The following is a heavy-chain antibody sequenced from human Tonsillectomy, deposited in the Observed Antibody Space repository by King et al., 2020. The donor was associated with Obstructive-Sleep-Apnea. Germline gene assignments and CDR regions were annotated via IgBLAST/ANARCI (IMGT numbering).Heavy chain of an antibody. J-gene: IGHJ6*02. CDR2: IKQDGSEK. CDR1: GFTFSSYW. V-gene: IGHV3-7*01. CDR3: ARDPLVAAAGTGAYYGMDV. Sequence: VQLVESGGGLVQPGGSLRLSCAASGFTFSSYWMSWVRQAPGKGLEWVSNIKQDGSEKYYVDSVQGRFTKSRDNAKNSRYLQMNSLRAEGTAVYYCARDPLVAAAGTGAYYGMDVWGQGTTVTVSS. D-gene: IGHD6-13*01.